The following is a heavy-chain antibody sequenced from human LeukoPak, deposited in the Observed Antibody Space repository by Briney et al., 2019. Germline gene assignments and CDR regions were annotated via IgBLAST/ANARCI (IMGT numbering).Heavy chain of an antibody. CDR1: GGTFSSYA. CDR3: ATMTTVVNYYYYGVDV. D-gene: IGHD4-23*01. Sequence: ASVKVSCKASGGTFSSYAISWVRQAPGQGLEWMGGIIPIFGTANYAQKFQGRVTITADESTSTAYMELSSLRSEDTAVYYCATMTTVVNYYYYGVDVWGQGTTVTVSS. J-gene: IGHJ6*02. CDR2: IIPIFGTA. V-gene: IGHV1-69*13.